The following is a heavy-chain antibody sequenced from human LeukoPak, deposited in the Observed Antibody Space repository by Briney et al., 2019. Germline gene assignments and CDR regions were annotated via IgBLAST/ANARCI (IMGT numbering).Heavy chain of an antibody. Sequence: GGSLRLSCAASGFTFSSYAMHWVRQAPGKGLEWVAVISYDGSNKYYADSVKGRFTISRDNSKNTLYLQMNSLRAEDTDVYYCARDLRVWANYYDSSGFDYWGQGTLVTVSS. CDR2: ISYDGSNK. V-gene: IGHV3-30*04. CDR3: ARDLRVWANYYDSSGFDY. CDR1: GFTFSSYA. J-gene: IGHJ4*02. D-gene: IGHD3-22*01.